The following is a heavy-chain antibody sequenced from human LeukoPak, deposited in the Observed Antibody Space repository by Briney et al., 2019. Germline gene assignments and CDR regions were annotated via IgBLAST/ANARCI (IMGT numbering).Heavy chain of an antibody. V-gene: IGHV3-33*01. CDR2: IWYDGSNK. D-gene: IGHD3-16*01. CDR3: ARLGGGALIYYYGMDV. Sequence: GGSLRLSCAASGFTFSSYGMHWVRRAPGKGLEWVAVIWYDGSNKYYADSVKGRFTISRDNSKNTLYLQMNSLRAEDTAMYYCARLGGGALIYYYGMDVWGQGTTVTVSS. J-gene: IGHJ6*02. CDR1: GFTFSSYG.